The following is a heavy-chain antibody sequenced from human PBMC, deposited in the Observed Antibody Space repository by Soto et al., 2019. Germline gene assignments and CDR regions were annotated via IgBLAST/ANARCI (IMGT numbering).Heavy chain of an antibody. Sequence: QVQLVESGGVLVKPGGSLRLSCAASGFTFSDYYMSWFRRAPGKGLEWLSYIDSGSRYKNYADSVKGRSTISRDNAQNTLHLELNSLKVEDTATYFCARGLLYGGDPPLSDYWGQGTGVTVSS. CDR3: ARGLLYGGDPPLSDY. J-gene: IGHJ4*02. CDR1: GFTFSDYY. V-gene: IGHV3-11*05. D-gene: IGHD3-10*01. CDR2: IDSGSRYK.